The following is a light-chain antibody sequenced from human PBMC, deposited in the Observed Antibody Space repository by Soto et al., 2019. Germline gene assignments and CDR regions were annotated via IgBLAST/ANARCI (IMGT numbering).Light chain of an antibody. CDR2: GAS. Sequence: EIVLTQSQDTLSLSPGERAILSCSASQSVSSNYLAWYQQKPGQAPRLLIYGASTRATDVPDRFSGSGSGADFTLSISRLEPEDFAVYYCQQYGSSSWTFGQGRIVDIK. V-gene: IGKV3-20*01. CDR3: QQYGSSSWT. J-gene: IGKJ1*01. CDR1: QSVSSNY.